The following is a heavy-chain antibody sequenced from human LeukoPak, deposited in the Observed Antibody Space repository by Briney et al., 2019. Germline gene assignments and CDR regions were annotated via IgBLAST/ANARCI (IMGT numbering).Heavy chain of an antibody. CDR1: GGSISSYY. CDR3: ARGRNGYSYGQGFDY. V-gene: IGHV4-59*01. CDR2: IYYSGST. D-gene: IGHD5-18*01. J-gene: IGHJ4*02. Sequence: SETLSLTCTVSGGSISSYYWSWIRQPPGKGLEWIGYIYYSGSTNYNPSLKSRVTISVDTSKNQFSLKLSSVTAADTAGYYCARGRNGYSYGQGFDYWGQGTLVTVSS.